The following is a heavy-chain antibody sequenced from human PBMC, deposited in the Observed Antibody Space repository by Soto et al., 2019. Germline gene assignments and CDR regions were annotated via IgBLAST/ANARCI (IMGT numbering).Heavy chain of an antibody. J-gene: IGHJ3*02. CDR1: GFTVSSNY. CDR3: ASGGYCSGGSCYSTYAFDI. V-gene: IGHV3-53*04. D-gene: IGHD2-15*01. CDR2: IYSGGST. Sequence: PGGSLRLSCAASGFTVSSNYMSWVRQAPGKGLEWVSVIYSGGSTYYADSVKGRFTISRHNSKNTLYLQMNSLRAEDTAVYYCASGGYCSGGSCYSTYAFDIWGQGTMVTVS.